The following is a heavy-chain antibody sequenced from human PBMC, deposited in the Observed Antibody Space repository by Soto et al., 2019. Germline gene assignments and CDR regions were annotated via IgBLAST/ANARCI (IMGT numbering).Heavy chain of an antibody. V-gene: IGHV3-48*02. J-gene: IGHJ6*02. CDR3: ARDRFIAARRGSPRYGMDV. CDR2: ISSSSSTI. D-gene: IGHD6-6*01. Sequence: GGSLRLSCAASGFTFSSYSMNWVRQAPGKGLEWVSYISSSSSTIYYADSVKGRFTISRDNAKNSLYLQMNSLRDEDTAVYYCARDRFIAARRGSPRYGMDVWGQGTTVTVSS. CDR1: GFTFSSYS.